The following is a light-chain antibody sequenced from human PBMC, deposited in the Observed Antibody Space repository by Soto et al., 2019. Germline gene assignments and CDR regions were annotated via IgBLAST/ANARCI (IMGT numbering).Light chain of an antibody. CDR3: SSYTTRDTLV. V-gene: IGLV2-14*01. J-gene: IGLJ2*01. Sequence: QSVLTQPASVSGSLGQSISISCTGTNSDVGSYDYVSWYQQHPGKAPKLMIYEVTNRPSGVSNRFFGSKSGNMASLTISGLQAEDEADYYCSSYTTRDTLVFGGGTKLTVL. CDR2: EVT. CDR1: NSDVGSYDY.